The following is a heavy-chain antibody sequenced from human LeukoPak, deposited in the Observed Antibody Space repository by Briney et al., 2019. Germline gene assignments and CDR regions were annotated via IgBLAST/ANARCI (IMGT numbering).Heavy chain of an antibody. D-gene: IGHD2-15*01. CDR1: GGTFSSYT. J-gene: IGHJ6*03. CDR2: IIPIFGTA. CDR3: ASPGYCSGGSCLYRYMDV. Sequence: SSVKASCKASGGTFSSYTISWVRQAPGQGLEWMGRIIPIFGTANYAQKFQGRVTITTDESTSTAYMELSSLRSEDTAVYYCASPGYCSGGSCLYRYMDVWGKGTTVTVSS. V-gene: IGHV1-69*05.